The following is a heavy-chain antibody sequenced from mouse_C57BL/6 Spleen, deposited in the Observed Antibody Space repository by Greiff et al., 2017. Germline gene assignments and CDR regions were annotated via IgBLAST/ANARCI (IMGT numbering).Heavy chain of an antibody. Sequence: EVKLVESGPGLVKPSPSLSLTCSVTGYSITSGYYWNWIRQFPGNKLEWMGYISYDGSNNYNPSLKNRISITRDTSNIQFFLKLNSVTTEDTATYYCARDDYGRGYFDVWGTGTTVTVAS. CDR1: GYSITSGYY. V-gene: IGHV3-6*01. CDR2: ISYDGSN. CDR3: ARDDYGRGYFDV. J-gene: IGHJ1*03. D-gene: IGHD1-1*01.